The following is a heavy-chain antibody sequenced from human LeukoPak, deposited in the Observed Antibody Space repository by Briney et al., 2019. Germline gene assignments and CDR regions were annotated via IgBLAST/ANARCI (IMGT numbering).Heavy chain of an antibody. V-gene: IGHV3-48*03. Sequence: GGSLRLSCAASGFTFSSYEMNWVRQAPGKGLEWVSYISSSGSTIYYADSVKGRFTISRDNAKNSLYLQMNSLRAEDTAVYYCARSSITMVRGVIKSTTSWYHYYNMDVWGKGTTVTVSS. D-gene: IGHD3-10*01. CDR2: ISSSGSTI. CDR1: GFTFSSYE. CDR3: ARSSITMVRGVIKSTTSWYHYYNMDV. J-gene: IGHJ6*03.